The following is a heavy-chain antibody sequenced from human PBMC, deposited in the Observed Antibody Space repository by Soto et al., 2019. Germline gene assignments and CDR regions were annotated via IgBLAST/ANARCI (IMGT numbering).Heavy chain of an antibody. CDR1: GFTFSSYF. CDR3: ARGVLH. CDR2: TESNGDKT. Sequence: GGSLRLSCSAFGFTFSSYFMHWVRQTPGKRLEYVSSTESNGDKTYYADSVKGRFSISRDNSKNTLYLQMSSLRTDDTAVYYCARGVLHWGQGTLVTVSS. V-gene: IGHV3-64D*06. J-gene: IGHJ4*01.